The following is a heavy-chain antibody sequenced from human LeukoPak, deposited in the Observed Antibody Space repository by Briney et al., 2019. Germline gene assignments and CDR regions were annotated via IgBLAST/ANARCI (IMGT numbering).Heavy chain of an antibody. CDR1: GGSISSYY. CDR2: IYYSGST. J-gene: IGHJ4*02. V-gene: IGHV4-59*08. D-gene: IGHD1-26*01. CDR3: ARVRWEHFDY. Sequence: PSETLSLTCTVSGGSISSYYWSWIRQPPGKGLEWIGYIYYSGSTNYNPSLKSRVTISVDTSKNQFSLKPSSVTAADTAVYYCARVRWEHFDYWGQGTLVTVSS.